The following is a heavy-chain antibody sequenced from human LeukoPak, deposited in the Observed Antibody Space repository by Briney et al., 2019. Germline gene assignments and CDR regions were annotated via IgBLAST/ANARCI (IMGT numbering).Heavy chain of an antibody. V-gene: IGHV1-2*02. CDR1: GYTFTHYY. CDR2: VYPNNGAT. Sequence: ASVKVSCKASGYTFTHYYIHWLRQAAGHGPEWMGWVYPNNGATFYAQKFQGRVMMTTDASIHTTYMELTSLRSDDTAVYYCARDPYPKYSTGWYSNYWGQGTLVTVSS. CDR3: ARDPYPKYSTGWYSNY. J-gene: IGHJ4*02. D-gene: IGHD6-19*01.